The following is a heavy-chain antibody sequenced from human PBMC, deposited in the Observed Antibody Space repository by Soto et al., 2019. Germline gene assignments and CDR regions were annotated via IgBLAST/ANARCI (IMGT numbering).Heavy chain of an antibody. CDR3: ARASLDIVVVVAATRVAFDI. CDR2: IYYSGST. V-gene: IGHV4-31*03. J-gene: IGHJ3*02. Sequence: SETLSLTCTVSGGSISSGGYYWSWIRQHPGKGLEWIGYIYYSGSTYYNPSLKSRVTISVDTSKNQFSLKLSSVTAADTAVYNCARASLDIVVVVAATRVAFDIWGRGTMVTVPS. CDR1: GGSISSGGYY. D-gene: IGHD2-15*01.